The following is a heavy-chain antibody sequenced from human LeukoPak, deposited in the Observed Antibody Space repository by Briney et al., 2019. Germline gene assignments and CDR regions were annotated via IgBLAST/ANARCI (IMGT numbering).Heavy chain of an antibody. Sequence: SETLSLTCTVSGGSISSYYWSWIRQPPGKGLEWIGYIYYGGSTNYNPSLKSRVTISVDTSKNQFSLKLSSVTAADTAVYYCARGVLTIFGVVIKDDAFDIWGQGTMVTVSS. CDR1: GGSISSYY. D-gene: IGHD3-3*01. CDR2: IYYGGST. J-gene: IGHJ3*02. CDR3: ARGVLTIFGVVIKDDAFDI. V-gene: IGHV4-59*08.